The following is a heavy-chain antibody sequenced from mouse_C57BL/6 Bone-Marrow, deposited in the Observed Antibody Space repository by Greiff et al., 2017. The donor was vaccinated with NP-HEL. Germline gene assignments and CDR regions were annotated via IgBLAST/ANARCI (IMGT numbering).Heavy chain of an antibody. V-gene: IGHV1-63*01. D-gene: IGHD2-2*01. CDR2: IYPGGGYT. CDR1: GYTFTNYW. CDR3: ARWGVTNAMDY. J-gene: IGHJ4*01. Sequence: QVQLQQSGAELVRPGTSVKMSCKASGYTFTNYWIGWAKQRPGHGLEWIGDIYPGGGYTKYNEKFKGKATLTADKSSSPAYMQFSSLTSEDSAIYYCARWGVTNAMDYWGQGTSVTVSS.